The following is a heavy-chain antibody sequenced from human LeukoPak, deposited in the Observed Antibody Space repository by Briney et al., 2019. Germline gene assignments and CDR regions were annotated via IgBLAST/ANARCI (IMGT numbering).Heavy chain of an antibody. J-gene: IGHJ5*02. V-gene: IGHV4-59*01. D-gene: IGHD3-10*01. Sequence: SETLSLTCTVSGGSISSYYWSWIRQPPGKGLEWIGYIYYSGSTNYNPSLKSRVTVSVDTSKNQFSLKLSSVTAADTAVYYCARAAVRGVRRVKWFDPWGQGTLVTVSS. CDR3: ARAAVRGVRRVKWFDP. CDR1: GGSISSYY. CDR2: IYYSGST.